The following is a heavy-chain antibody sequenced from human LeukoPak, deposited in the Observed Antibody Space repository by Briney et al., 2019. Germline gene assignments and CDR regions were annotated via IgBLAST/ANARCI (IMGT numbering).Heavy chain of an antibody. V-gene: IGHV3-49*03. CDR2: IRNKTYGGTA. D-gene: IGHD3-9*01. CDR3: SREVRYFDWFQADY. Sequence: GGALRLSCSASGFTFGDYSRSWFRQAPGKGLEWVGFIRNKTYGGTAEYAASVKGRVTISRDDFESIAYLQMDSLKTEDTAVYYCSREVRYFDWFQADYWGQGTLVTVSS. CDR1: GFTFGDYS. J-gene: IGHJ4*02.